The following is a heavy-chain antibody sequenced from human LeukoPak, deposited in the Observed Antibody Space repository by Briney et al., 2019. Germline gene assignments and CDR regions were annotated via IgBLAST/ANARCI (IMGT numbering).Heavy chain of an antibody. Sequence: GASVKVSCKASGGTFSSYAISWVRQAPGQGLEWMGWISAYNGNTNYAQKLQGRVTMTTDTSTSTAYMELRSLRSDDTAVYYCARDRVYDILTGELDYWGQGTLVTVSS. CDR2: ISAYNGNT. CDR1: GGTFSSYA. D-gene: IGHD3-9*01. V-gene: IGHV1-18*01. J-gene: IGHJ4*02. CDR3: ARDRVYDILTGELDY.